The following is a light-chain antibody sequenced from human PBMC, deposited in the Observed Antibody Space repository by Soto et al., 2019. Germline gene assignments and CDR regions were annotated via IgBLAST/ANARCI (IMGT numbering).Light chain of an antibody. CDR3: SSYTSSSTLVYV. CDR2: EVS. J-gene: IGLJ1*01. Sequence: QSALTQPASVSGSPGQSITISCTGTSSDVGGYNYVSWYQQHPGKAPKLMIYEVSNRPSGVSNRFSGSKSGNTASLTISGLQAEDEADDYCSSYTSSSTLVYVFGTGTQLTVL. V-gene: IGLV2-14*01. CDR1: SSDVGGYNY.